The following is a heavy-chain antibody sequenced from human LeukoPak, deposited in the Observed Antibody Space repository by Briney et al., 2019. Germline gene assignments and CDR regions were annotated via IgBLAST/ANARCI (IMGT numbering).Heavy chain of an antibody. Sequence: PSETLSLTCTVSGGSVSSGDYYWSWIRQPPGKGLEWIGYIYYSGSTYYNPSLKSRVTISVDTSKNQFSLELSSVTAADTAVYYCARAVSRQMITVSSAFDIWGQRTMVTVSS. D-gene: IGHD3-16*01. CDR2: IYYSGST. CDR1: GGSVSSGDYY. CDR3: ARAVSRQMITVSSAFDI. J-gene: IGHJ3*02. V-gene: IGHV4-30-4*01.